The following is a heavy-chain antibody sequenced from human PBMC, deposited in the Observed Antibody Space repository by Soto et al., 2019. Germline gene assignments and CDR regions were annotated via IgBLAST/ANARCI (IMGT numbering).Heavy chain of an antibody. CDR1: SGSITTGGRY. CDR2: TYYSGNT. CDR3: VQALVFTGGDGFDI. J-gene: IGHJ3*02. Sequence: QVRLQEWGPGLVKPSQTLSLKCSVSSGSITTGGRYWSWIRQLPGKGPEWIGDTYYSGNTYYNTSLKSRVTISVEAAKNQFSLKLSSVTAADTAVYYCVQALVFTGGDGFDIWGQGRLVTVSS. V-gene: IGHV4-31*02. D-gene: IGHD1-1*01.